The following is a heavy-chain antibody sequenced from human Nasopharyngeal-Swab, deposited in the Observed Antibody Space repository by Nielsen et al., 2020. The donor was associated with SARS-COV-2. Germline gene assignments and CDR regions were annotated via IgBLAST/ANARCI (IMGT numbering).Heavy chain of an antibody. CDR1: GFTLSTSA. CDR2: ISASGRVT. V-gene: IGHV3-23*01. D-gene: IGHD2-21*02. CDR3: ARGCDTDCYRVDS. Sequence: GGSLRLSCEASGFTLSTSAMIWVRQAPGKGLEWVSGISASGRVTYYADSVKGRLTIFRDKSRNTLSLQMNSLRAEDTATYYCARGCDTDCYRVDSWGQGTLVTVSS. J-gene: IGHJ4*02.